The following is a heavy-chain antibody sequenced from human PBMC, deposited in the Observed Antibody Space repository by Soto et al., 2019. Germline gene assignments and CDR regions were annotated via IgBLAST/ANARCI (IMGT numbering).Heavy chain of an antibody. CDR2: ISSSGSTI. CDR1: GFTFSSDE. Sequence: WGSLRLSCAASGFTFSSDEMNWVRQAPGKGLEWVSYISSSGSTIYYADSVKGRFTISRDNAKNSLYLQMNSLRAEDTAVYYCARETPGSSSSFYFDYWVTGTMVT. J-gene: IGHJ4*02. CDR3: ARETPGSSSSFYFDY. V-gene: IGHV3-48*03. D-gene: IGHD6-6*01.